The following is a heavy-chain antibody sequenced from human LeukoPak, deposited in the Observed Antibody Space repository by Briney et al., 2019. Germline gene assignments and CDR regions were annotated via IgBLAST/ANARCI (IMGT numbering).Heavy chain of an antibody. V-gene: IGHV3-53*01. CDR2: IYSGGST. D-gene: IGHD3-3*01. CDR3: ARDMLEWSYPGSNAFDI. Sequence: GGSLRLSCAASGFTVSSNYMSWVRQAPGKGLEWVSVIYSGGSTYYADSVKGRFTISRDNSKNTLYLQMNSLRAEDTAVYYCARDMLEWSYPGSNAFDIWGQGTMVTVSS. CDR1: GFTVSSNY. J-gene: IGHJ3*02.